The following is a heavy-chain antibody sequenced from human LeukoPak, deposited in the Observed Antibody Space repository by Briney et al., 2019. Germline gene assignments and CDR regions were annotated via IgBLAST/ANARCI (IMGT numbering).Heavy chain of an antibody. Sequence: ASVKVSCKASGYTFTSYGISWVRQAPGQGLEWMGWISAYNGNTNYAQKLQGRVTMTTDTSTSTAYMELRSLRSDDTAVYYCARGPPALDYDFWSGYYTGTALYGMDVWGQGTTVTVSS. J-gene: IGHJ6*02. V-gene: IGHV1-18*01. CDR2: ISAYNGNT. CDR3: ARGPPALDYDFWSGYYTGTALYGMDV. D-gene: IGHD3-3*01. CDR1: GYTFTSYG.